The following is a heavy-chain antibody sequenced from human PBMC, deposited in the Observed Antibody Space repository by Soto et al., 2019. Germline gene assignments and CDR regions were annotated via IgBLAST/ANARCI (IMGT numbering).Heavy chain of an antibody. J-gene: IGHJ4*02. D-gene: IGHD2-15*01. CDR3: VCCCSGGSRYNY. CDR1: GYSFTSND. CDR2: MNPNSGNT. V-gene: IGHV1-8*01. Sequence: ASVKVSCKASGYSFTSNDINWVRQAPGQGLEWMGWMNPNSGNTGYAQKFQGRVTMTRDTSTSTAYMELSSLKSEDMAIYYCVCCCSGGSRYNYWGQGTPVTVSS.